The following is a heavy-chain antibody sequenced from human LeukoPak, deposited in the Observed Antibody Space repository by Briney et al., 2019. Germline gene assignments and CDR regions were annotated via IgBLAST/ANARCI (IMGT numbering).Heavy chain of an antibody. D-gene: IGHD6-19*01. CDR3: ARDRDGSTWQLLNFMDV. J-gene: IGHJ6*03. V-gene: IGHV3-23*01. CDR2: IRVRDGST. CDR1: GFTFSNYA. Sequence: GGSLRLSCAASGFTFSNYAMSWVRQAPGKGLEWVSVIRVRDGSTNYADSVKGRFTISTDISKNTVFLQMSSLRGDDTAEYYCARDRDGSTWQLLNFMDVWGKGTTVTVSS.